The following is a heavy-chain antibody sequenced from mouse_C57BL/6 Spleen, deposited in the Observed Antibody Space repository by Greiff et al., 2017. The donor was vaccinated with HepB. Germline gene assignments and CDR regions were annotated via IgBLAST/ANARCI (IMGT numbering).Heavy chain of an antibody. D-gene: IGHD1-1*01. Sequence: VQLQQSGPELVKPGASVKISCKASGYAFSSSWMNWVKQRPGQGLEWIGRIYPGDGDTNYNGKFKGKAILTADKSSSTAYMQLSSLTSEDSAVYAGARNYYGGSYWDFDGWGTGTTVTVSS. J-gene: IGHJ1*03. CDR1: GYAFSSSW. CDR2: IYPGDGDT. V-gene: IGHV1-82*01. CDR3: ARNYYGGSYWDFDG.